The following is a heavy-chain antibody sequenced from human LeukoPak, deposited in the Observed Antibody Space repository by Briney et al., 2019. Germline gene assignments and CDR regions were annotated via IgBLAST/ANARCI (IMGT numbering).Heavy chain of an antibody. CDR2: ISWNSGSI. Sequence: GGSLRLSCAASGFTFDDYAMHWVRQAPGKGLEWVSGISWNSGSIGYADSVKGRFTISRDNAKNSLYLQMNSLRAEDTALHYCAKDSSYSSGTLFDYWGQGTLVTVSS. D-gene: IGHD6-19*01. CDR1: GFTFDDYA. J-gene: IGHJ4*02. V-gene: IGHV3-9*01. CDR3: AKDSSYSSGTLFDY.